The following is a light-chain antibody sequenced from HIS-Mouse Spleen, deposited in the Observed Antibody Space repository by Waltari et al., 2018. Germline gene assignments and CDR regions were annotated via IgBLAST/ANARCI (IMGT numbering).Light chain of an antibody. CDR3: QVWDSSSDHVV. J-gene: IGLJ2*01. V-gene: IGLV3-21*03. CDR2: DDS. CDR1: NMRRKR. Sequence: SYVLTQPPSVSVAPGKTARITCGGNNMRRKRVQWYQQKPGQAPVLVVYDDSDRPSGIPERFSGSNSGNTATLTISRVEAGDEADYYCQVWDSSSDHVVFGGGTKLTVL.